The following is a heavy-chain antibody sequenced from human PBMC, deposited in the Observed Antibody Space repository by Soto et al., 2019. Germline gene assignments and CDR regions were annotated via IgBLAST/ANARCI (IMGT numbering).Heavy chain of an antibody. CDR3: ARKLEYDSSGYFPYYYYYGMDV. CDR2: IYCSGST. V-gene: IGHV4-59*01. J-gene: IGHJ6*02. Sequence: SETLSLTCTVSGGSISSYYWSWIRQPPGKGLEWIGYIYCSGSTNYNPSLKSRVTISVDTSKNQFSLKLSSVTAADTAVYYCARKLEYDSSGYFPYYYYYGMDVWGQGTTVTVSS. D-gene: IGHD3-22*01. CDR1: GGSISSYY.